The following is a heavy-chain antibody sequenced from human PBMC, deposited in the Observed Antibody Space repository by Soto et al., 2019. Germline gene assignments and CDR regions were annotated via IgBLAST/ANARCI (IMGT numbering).Heavy chain of an antibody. V-gene: IGHV3-7*01. CDR3: ARDTRPQAFDI. D-gene: IGHD6-6*01. Sequence: HPGGSLRLSCAASGFTFNTYWMSWVRQAPGKGLEWVVNMNPDGTEKEYVDSVRGRFSISRDNAKNSLYLQMSHLRVEDTAVYYCARDTRPQAFDIWGQGTMVTVSS. CDR1: GFTFNTYW. J-gene: IGHJ3*02. CDR2: MNPDGTEK.